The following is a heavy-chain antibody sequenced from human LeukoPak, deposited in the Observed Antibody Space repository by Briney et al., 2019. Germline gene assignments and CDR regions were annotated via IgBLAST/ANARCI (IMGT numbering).Heavy chain of an antibody. CDR1: GFTFGEYA. Sequence: GGSLRLSCTASGFTFGEYAMSWVRQAPGKGLEWVGFIRSKAYGGTTEYAASVKGRFTISRDDSKSIAYLQMNSLKTEDTAVYYCTRQRARPLWVFDYWGLGTLVTVSS. J-gene: IGHJ4*02. CDR2: IRSKAYGGTT. D-gene: IGHD3-10*01. CDR3: TRQRARPLWVFDY. V-gene: IGHV3-49*04.